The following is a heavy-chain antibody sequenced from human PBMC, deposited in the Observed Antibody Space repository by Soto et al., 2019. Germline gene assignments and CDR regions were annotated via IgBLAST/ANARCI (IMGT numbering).Heavy chain of an antibody. CDR3: GRSREGYSYFEH. V-gene: IGHV3-74*01. J-gene: IGHJ4*02. D-gene: IGHD4-4*01. CDR2: ISSDGSSI. Sequence: EVQLVESEGGFVQPGGSLRLSCAASGFTFSSYWMHWVRQAPGAGPVWVSRISSDGSSIYYADSVKGRFTVSRDNAKNTLYLQMSSLRADDTAVYYCGRSREGYSYFEHWGQGILVTVSS. CDR1: GFTFSSYW.